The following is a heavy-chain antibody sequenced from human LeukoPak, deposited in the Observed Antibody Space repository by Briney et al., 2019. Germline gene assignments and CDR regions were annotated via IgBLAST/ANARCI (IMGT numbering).Heavy chain of an antibody. V-gene: IGHV4-30-4*01. J-gene: IGHJ5*02. CDR1: GGSISSGDYY. Sequence: SETLSLTCTVSGGSISSGDYYWSWIRQPPGKGLEWIGYIYYSGSTYYNPSLKSRVTISVDTSKNQFSLKLSSVTAADTAVYYCAGEIVGATLWFDPWGQGTLVTVSS. CDR3: AGEIVGATLWFDP. D-gene: IGHD1-26*01. CDR2: IYYSGST.